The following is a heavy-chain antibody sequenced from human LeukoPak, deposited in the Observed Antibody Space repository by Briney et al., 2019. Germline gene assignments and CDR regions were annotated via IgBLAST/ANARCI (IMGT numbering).Heavy chain of an antibody. Sequence: GGSLRLSCAVSGFTFGYYYMSWVRQAPGKGLEWLSYISSSGHTIYYADSVKGRFTISRDNAKTSLYLQINSLRADDTAVYFCARNHPSRKDGWLLFDYWGRGTLVTVSS. J-gene: IGHJ4*02. CDR2: ISSSGHTI. CDR3: ARNHPSRKDGWLLFDY. CDR1: GFTFGYYY. V-gene: IGHV3-11*01. D-gene: IGHD1-14*01.